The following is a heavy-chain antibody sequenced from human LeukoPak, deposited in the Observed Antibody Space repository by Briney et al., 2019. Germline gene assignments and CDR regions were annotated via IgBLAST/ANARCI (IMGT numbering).Heavy chain of an antibody. D-gene: IGHD1-7*01. CDR3: ARWEIRGTAHQLDY. V-gene: IGHV3-7*01. J-gene: IGHJ4*02. CDR1: GFTFSSYS. CDR2: IKEDGSQK. Sequence: GGSLRLSCAASGFTFSSYSMSWVRQAPGKGLEWVANIKEDGSQKYYLDSVKGRFTISRDNAKNSMYLQMNSLRAEDTAVYYCARWEIRGTAHQLDYWGQGTLVTVSS.